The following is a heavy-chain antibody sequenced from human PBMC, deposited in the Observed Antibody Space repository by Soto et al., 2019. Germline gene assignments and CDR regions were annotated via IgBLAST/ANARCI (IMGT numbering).Heavy chain of an antibody. D-gene: IGHD2-21*01. Sequence: QVQLQESGPGLVKPSQTLSLTCTVSGDSISRGGYYWNWLRQHPRKGLEWIGYIYHSGSSIYNPSLKRRVTISVDTSKNRLSLEVSNVTAADPAVYYCARDGAGAYGLGWFDPWGQGILVTVSS. V-gene: IGHV4-31*03. CDR2: IYHSGSS. CDR1: GDSISRGGYY. CDR3: ARDGAGAYGLGWFDP. J-gene: IGHJ5*02.